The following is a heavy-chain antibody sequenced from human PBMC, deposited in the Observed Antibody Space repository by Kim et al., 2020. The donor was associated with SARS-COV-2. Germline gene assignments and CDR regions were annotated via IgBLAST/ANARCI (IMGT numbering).Heavy chain of an antibody. CDR3: ARSPNGVFWSGYYTLDAFDI. D-gene: IGHD3-3*01. CDR1: GYTFTSYA. V-gene: IGHV1-3*01. CDR2: INAGNGNT. Sequence: ASVKVSCKASGYTFTSYAMHWVRQAPGQRLEWMGWINAGNGNTKYSQKFQGRVTITRDTSASTAYMELSSLRSEDTAVYYCARSPNGVFWSGYYTLDAFDIWGQGTMVTVSS. J-gene: IGHJ3*02.